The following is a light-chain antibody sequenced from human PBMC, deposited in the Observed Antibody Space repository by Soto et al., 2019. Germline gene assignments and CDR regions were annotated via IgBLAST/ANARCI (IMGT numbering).Light chain of an antibody. V-gene: IGKV3-20*01. CDR1: QSVSSSY. CDR2: GAY. Sequence: EIVLTQAPGTPSLSPGERATLSCRASQSVSSSYLAWYQQKPGQAHRLLIYGAYSRATGIQDRFSGSGSGTDFTLTIRRLEPEDFAVYYCQQYGSSPWTFGQGTKVDIK. J-gene: IGKJ1*01. CDR3: QQYGSSPWT.